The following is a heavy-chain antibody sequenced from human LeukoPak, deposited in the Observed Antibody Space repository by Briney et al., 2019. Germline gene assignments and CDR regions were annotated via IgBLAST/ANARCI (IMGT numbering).Heavy chain of an antibody. CDR3: ARARGSYAFDI. D-gene: IGHD2-15*01. CDR1: GFTFSDYY. Sequence: GGSLRLSGAASGFTFSDYYMGWIRQAPGKGLDWVSYISSSGGTMYYADSVKGRFTISRDNAKNSLYLQMNSLRAEDTAVYYCARARGSYAFDIWGQGTMVTVSS. V-gene: IGHV3-11*04. J-gene: IGHJ3*02. CDR2: ISSSGGTM.